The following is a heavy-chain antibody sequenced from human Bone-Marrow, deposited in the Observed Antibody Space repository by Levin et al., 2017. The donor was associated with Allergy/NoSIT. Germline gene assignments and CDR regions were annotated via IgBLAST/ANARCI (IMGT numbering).Heavy chain of an antibody. CDR3: AAHATWAGGAAFVN. V-gene: IGHV5-10-1*01. CDR2: IDPSDSYT. CDR1: GYSFASYW. Sequence: KGGESLKISCKGSGYSFASYWISWVRQMPGKGLEWMGKIDPSDSYTNYSPSFQGHVTISIDKSITTAYLQWSSLRASDTAMYYCAAHATWAGGAAFVNWGQGTLVTVSS. D-gene: IGHD1-26*01. J-gene: IGHJ3*02.